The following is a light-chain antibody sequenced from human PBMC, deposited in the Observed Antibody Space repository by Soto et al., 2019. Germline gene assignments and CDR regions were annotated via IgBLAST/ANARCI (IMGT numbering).Light chain of an antibody. CDR3: RLYHGSPPMYT. CDR1: QSVSSTY. CDR2: HTS. V-gene: IGKV3-20*01. J-gene: IGKJ2*01. Sequence: DTVLTQSPGTLSLSPGERAILSCRASQSVSSTYLAWYQQKPGQAPRLLIYHTSTRATGIPDRFSGSGSGTDFTLTITRLEPEDFAVYYCRLYHGSPPMYTFGQGTKLEIK.